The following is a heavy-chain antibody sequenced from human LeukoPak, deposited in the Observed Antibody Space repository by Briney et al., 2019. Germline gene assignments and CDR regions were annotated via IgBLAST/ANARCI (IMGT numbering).Heavy chain of an antibody. CDR2: ISSSSSTI. D-gene: IGHD6-19*01. CDR3: ARGPFEAVAGYFDY. J-gene: IGHJ4*02. CDR1: GFTFSSYS. V-gene: IGHV3-48*01. Sequence: GGSLRLSCAASGFTFSSYSMNWVRQAPGKGLEWVSYISSSSSTIYYADSVKGRFTISRDNAKNSLYLQMNSLRAEDTAVYYCARGPFEAVAGYFDYWGQGTLVTVSS.